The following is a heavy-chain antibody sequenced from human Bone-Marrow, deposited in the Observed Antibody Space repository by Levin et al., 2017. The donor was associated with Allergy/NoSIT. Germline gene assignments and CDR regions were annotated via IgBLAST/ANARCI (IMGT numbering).Heavy chain of an antibody. CDR2: ISYDGSNK. J-gene: IGHJ2*01. D-gene: IGHD4-17*01. CDR1: GFTFSSYG. CDR3: AKDSDYGDYHGFDL. Sequence: SGGSLRLSCAASGFTFSSYGMHWVRQAPGKGLEWVAVISYDGSNKYYADSVKGRFTISRDNSKNTLYLQMNSLRAEDTAVYYCAKDSDYGDYHGFDLWGRGTLVTVSS. V-gene: IGHV3-30*18.